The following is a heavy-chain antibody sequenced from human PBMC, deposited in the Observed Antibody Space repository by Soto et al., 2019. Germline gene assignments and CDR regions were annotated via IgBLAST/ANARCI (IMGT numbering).Heavy chain of an antibody. J-gene: IGHJ3*02. Sequence: QVQLVQSGAEVKKPGSSVKVSCKASGGSFSSYAISWVRQAPAQGLEWMGGIIPIFGTATYAQKFQGRVTIIADKSTSTAYMELSSLRSEDTAVYYCARAGPVAGNHAFDIWGQGTLVTVSS. D-gene: IGHD6-19*01. CDR1: GGSFSSYA. CDR3: ARAGPVAGNHAFDI. CDR2: IIPIFGTA. V-gene: IGHV1-69*06.